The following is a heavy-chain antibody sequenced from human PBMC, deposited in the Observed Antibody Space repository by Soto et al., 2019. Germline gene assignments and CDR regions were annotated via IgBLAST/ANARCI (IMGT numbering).Heavy chain of an antibody. CDR3: ARSQGSSTSLEIYYYYYYGMDV. Sequence: QVQLVQSGAGVKKPGSSVKVSCKASGGTFSSYAISWVRQAPGQGLEWMGGIMPISGTANYAQKFQGRVTITADESTSTVYMERSSRRSEDTAVYFCARSQGSSTSLEIYYYYYYGMDVWGQGTTVTVSS. J-gene: IGHJ6*02. V-gene: IGHV1-69*01. CDR2: IMPISGTA. CDR1: GGTFSSYA. D-gene: IGHD2-2*01.